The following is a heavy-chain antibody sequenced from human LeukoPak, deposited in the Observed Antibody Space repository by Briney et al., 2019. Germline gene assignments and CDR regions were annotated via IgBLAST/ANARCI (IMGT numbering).Heavy chain of an antibody. D-gene: IGHD6-13*01. CDR2: IRQDGGEK. J-gene: IGHJ4*02. CDR1: GFTFTDYW. CDR3: ARVPASSWSHYFDY. Sequence: GGSLRLFCAVSGFTFTDYWMNWVRQAPGKGLEWVASIRQDGGEKYYVDSVKGRFTISRDNAKNSLYLQMNSLRAEDTAVYYCARVPASSWSHYFDYWGQGTLVTVSS. V-gene: IGHV3-7*01.